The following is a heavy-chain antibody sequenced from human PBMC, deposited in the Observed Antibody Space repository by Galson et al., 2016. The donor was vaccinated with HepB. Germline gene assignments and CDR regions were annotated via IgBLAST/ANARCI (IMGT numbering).Heavy chain of an antibody. CDR1: GDSISSPTYH. D-gene: IGHD2-8*01. Sequence: SETLSLTCAVSGDSISSPTYHWGWIRQPPGKGLEWIGTIYYAGHTYYSPSLRTRLMMPMDTSKNQFSLNLISVTAADTAVYFCARHKTNGDWFDPWGQGTLVTVSS. V-gene: IGHV4-39*01. CDR2: IYYAGHT. CDR3: ARHKTNGDWFDP. J-gene: IGHJ5*02.